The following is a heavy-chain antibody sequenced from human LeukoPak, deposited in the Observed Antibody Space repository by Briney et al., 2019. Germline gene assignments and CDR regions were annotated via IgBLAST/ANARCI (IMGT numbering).Heavy chain of an antibody. CDR3: AKDKDNWNDYYYGMDV. Sequence: GGSLRLSCAAPGFTFSSYGMHWVRQAPGKGLEWVAVISYDGSNKYYADSVKGRFTISRDNSKNTLYLQMNSLRAEDTAVYYCAKDKDNWNDYYYGMDVWGKGTTVTVSS. CDR2: ISYDGSNK. D-gene: IGHD1-1*01. J-gene: IGHJ6*04. V-gene: IGHV3-30*18. CDR1: GFTFSSYG.